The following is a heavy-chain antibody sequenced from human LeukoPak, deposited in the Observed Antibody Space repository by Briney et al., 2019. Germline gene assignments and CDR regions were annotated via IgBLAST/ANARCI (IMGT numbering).Heavy chain of an antibody. D-gene: IGHD6-19*01. J-gene: IGHJ4*02. CDR3: ARDIAVAAHFDY. CDR1: GFTFSDYY. CDR2: ISSSSSYT. V-gene: IGHV3-11*05. Sequence: GGSLRLSCAASSGFTFSDYYMSWIRQAPRKGLEWVSHISSSSSYTMYADSVKGRFTISRDNAKNSLYLQMNSLRVEDTAVYYCARDIAVAAHFDYWGQGTLVTVSS.